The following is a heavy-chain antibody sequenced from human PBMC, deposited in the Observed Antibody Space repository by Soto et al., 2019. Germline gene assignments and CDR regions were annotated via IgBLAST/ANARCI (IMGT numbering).Heavy chain of an antibody. D-gene: IGHD2-15*01. CDR2: ISAYSGNT. V-gene: IGHV1-18*01. Sequence: ASVKVSCKASGYTLTSYGISWVRQAPGQGLEWMGWISAYSGNTNYAQKLQGRVTMTTDTSTSTAYMELRSLRSDDTAVYYCARGRYYCSGGSCSPWFDPWGQGTLVTVSS. CDR3: ARGRYYCSGGSCSPWFDP. CDR1: GYTLTSYG. J-gene: IGHJ5*02.